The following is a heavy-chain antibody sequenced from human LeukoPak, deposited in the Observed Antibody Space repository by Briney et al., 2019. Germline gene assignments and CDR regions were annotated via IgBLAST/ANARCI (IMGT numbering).Heavy chain of an antibody. V-gene: IGHV4-61*02. J-gene: IGHJ4*02. CDR1: GGSISSGSYY. Sequence: PSQTLSLTCTVSGGSISSGSYYWSWIRPPAGKGLGSIRRIYTSGSTNYSPSLKRRGTISVETSKNQFSLKLSSVTAADTAVYYCARGRLGAASFDYWGQGTLVTVSS. CDR2: IYTSGST. D-gene: IGHD3-16*01. CDR3: ARGRLGAASFDY.